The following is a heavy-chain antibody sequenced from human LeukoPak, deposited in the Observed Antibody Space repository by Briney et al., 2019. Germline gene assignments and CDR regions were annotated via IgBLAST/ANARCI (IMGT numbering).Heavy chain of an antibody. Sequence: TGGSLRLSCAASGFTFSNAWMNWVRQAPGKGLEWVSYISSGSSTIYHADSVKGRFTISRDNAQNSLYLQMNSLRAEDTAVYYCARGDIDYDFWSGYQGYYYYYGMDVWGQGTTVTVSS. CDR3: ARGDIDYDFWSGYQGYYYYYGMDV. CDR2: ISSGSSTI. J-gene: IGHJ6*02. V-gene: IGHV3-48*04. CDR1: GFTFSNAW. D-gene: IGHD3-3*01.